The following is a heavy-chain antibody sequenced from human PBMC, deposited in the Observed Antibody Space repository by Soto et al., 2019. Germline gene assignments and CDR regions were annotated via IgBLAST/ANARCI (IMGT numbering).Heavy chain of an antibody. J-gene: IGHJ3*02. Sequence: QVQLQESGPGLVKPSETLSLTCTVSGGSISSYYWSWIRQPPGKGLEWIGYIFYSGSTNYNPSLKSRVTISVDTSKNQFSLKLSSVTAADTAVYYCARRYGSAFDIWGHGPMVTVSS. CDR2: IFYSGST. V-gene: IGHV4-59*01. CDR3: ARRYGSAFDI. D-gene: IGHD4-17*01. CDR1: GGSISSYY.